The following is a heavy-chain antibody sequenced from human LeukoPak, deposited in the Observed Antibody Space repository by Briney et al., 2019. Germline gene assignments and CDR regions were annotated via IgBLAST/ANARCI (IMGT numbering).Heavy chain of an antibody. V-gene: IGHV4-59*13. CDR1: GGSISRNF. D-gene: IGHD6-19*01. CDR2: IYNRGAN. J-gene: IGHJ4*02. CDR3: TKATQWLAFYY. Sequence: SETLSLTCTVSGGSISRNFWSWVRQPPGKGLEWIGHIYNRGANNYNPSLNTRVTMSVDTSKNQLSLHLTSVTAADTAVYYCTKATQWLAFYYWGRGTLVTVSS.